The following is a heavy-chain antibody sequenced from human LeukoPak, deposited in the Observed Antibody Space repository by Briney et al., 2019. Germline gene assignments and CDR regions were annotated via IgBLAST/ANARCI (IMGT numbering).Heavy chain of an antibody. CDR2: ISAYNGNT. CDR1: GYTFTSYG. CDR3: ARVDGSPDY. J-gene: IGHJ4*02. V-gene: IGHV1-18*01. D-gene: IGHD3-22*01. Sequence: ASVKVSCKASGYTFTSYGISWVRQAPGQGLEWMGWISAYNGNTNYAQKLQGRVTITRNTSISTAYMELSSLRSEDTAVYYCARVDGSPDYWGQGTLVTVSS.